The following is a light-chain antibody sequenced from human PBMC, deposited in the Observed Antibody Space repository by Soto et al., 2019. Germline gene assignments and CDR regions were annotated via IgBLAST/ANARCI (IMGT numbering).Light chain of an antibody. CDR3: QHYGGLYT. Sequence: DFHMTQSPSTLSASVGDRVTITCSTSQSVYSWLAWYQQKPGKDPKLLIFDASILQSGVPSRFNGSASGTEFTLTISSLQPDDFATYYCQHYGGLYTFGKGTKLEIK. J-gene: IGKJ2*01. CDR2: DAS. CDR1: QSVYSW. V-gene: IGKV1-5*01.